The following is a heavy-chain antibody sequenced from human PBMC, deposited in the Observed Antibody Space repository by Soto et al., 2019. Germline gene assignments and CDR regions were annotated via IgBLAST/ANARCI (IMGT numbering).Heavy chain of an antibody. CDR1: GGTFSSYA. V-gene: IGHV1-69*13. D-gene: IGHD6-19*01. J-gene: IGHJ5*02. Sequence: ASVKVSCKASGGTFSSYAISWVRQAPGQGLEWMGGIIPIFGTANYAQKFQGRVTITADESTSTAYMELSSLRSEDTAVYYCARDLPDRIAVAVADRQSCFDPWGQGTLVTVSS. CDR2: IIPIFGTA. CDR3: ARDLPDRIAVAVADRQSCFDP.